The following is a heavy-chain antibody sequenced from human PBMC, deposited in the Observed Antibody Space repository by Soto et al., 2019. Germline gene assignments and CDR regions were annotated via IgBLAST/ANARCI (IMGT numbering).Heavy chain of an antibody. J-gene: IGHJ5*02. CDR2: ISYDGSNK. V-gene: IGHV3-30-3*01. CDR3: ARDVFDP. Sequence: GSLRLSCAASGSTFSSYAMHWVRQAPGKGLELVAVISYDGSNKYYADSVKGRFTSSRDNSKNTLYLQMNSLRAYDTAVYYCARDVFDPWGQGTLGTVSS. CDR1: GSTFSSYA.